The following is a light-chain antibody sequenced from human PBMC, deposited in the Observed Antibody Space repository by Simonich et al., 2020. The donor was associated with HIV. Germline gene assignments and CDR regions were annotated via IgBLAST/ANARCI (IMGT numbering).Light chain of an antibody. CDR2: DVS. Sequence: QSALTQPASVSGSPGQSITISCTGTSSDVGGYNYVSLYQQHPGKAPKLMIYDVSKRPSGVSNRFSGSKSGNTASLTISRLRAEDEADYYCSSYTGSNTVIFGGGTKLTVL. J-gene: IGLJ2*01. CDR3: SSYTGSNTVI. CDR1: SSDVGGYNY. V-gene: IGLV2-14*03.